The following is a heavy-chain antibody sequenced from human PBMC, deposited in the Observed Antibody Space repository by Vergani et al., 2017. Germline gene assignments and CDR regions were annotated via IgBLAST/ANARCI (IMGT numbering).Heavy chain of an antibody. CDR2: ISSDGTNK. Sequence: VQLVESGGGVVQPGRSLRLSCVASGFTFSSYTFHWVRQAPGKGLEWVALISSDGTNKYSADSVKGRFTISRDNSKNTLYLQMNSLRAEDTAVYYCAKXLQGLGYGSGSYFDAFDIWGQGTMVTVSS. V-gene: IGHV3-30*04. J-gene: IGHJ3*02. D-gene: IGHD3-10*01. CDR1: GFTFSSYT. CDR3: AKXLQGLGYGSGSYFDAFDI.